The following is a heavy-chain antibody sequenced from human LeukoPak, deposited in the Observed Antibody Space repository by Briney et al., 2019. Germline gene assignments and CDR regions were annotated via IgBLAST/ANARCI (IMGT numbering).Heavy chain of an antibody. V-gene: IGHV5-51*01. D-gene: IGHD3-10*01. CDR3: ARQRTYGKRYLDY. CDR1: GYSFTSYW. Sequence: GESLKISCKASGYSFTSYWIGWVRQMPGKGLEWMGIIYPGDSDTRYSPSFQGQVTISADKSINTAYLQWSSLKSSDTAMYYCARQRTYGKRYLDYWGQGTLVTVSS. J-gene: IGHJ4*02. CDR2: IYPGDSDT.